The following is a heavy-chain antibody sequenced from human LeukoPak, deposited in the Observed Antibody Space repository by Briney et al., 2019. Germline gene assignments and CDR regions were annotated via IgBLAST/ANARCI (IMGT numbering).Heavy chain of an antibody. CDR3: ARDMGYCSSSNCYTYYLDY. CDR1: GFTFSRFE. J-gene: IGHJ4*02. V-gene: IGHV3-48*03. CDR2: ISGSGSSI. Sequence: GGSLRLSCVASGFTFSRFEMNWVRQAPEKGLEWVSYISGSGSSIYYADSVKGRFTISRDNAKNSLYLQMNSLRGEDTAVYYCARDMGYCSSSNCYTYYLDYWGQGTLVTVSS. D-gene: IGHD2-2*01.